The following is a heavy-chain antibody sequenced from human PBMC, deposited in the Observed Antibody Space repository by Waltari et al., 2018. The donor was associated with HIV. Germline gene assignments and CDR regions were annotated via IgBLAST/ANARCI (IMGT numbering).Heavy chain of an antibody. CDR3: ARARSGWYGVGY. D-gene: IGHD6-19*01. V-gene: IGHV3-30*04. CDR2: ISYDGSNK. CDR1: GFPFSSYA. Sequence: QVQLVESGGGVVQPGRSLRLSCAASGFPFSSYAMPWVRQAPGKGLEWVAVISYDGSNKYYADSVKGRFTISRDNSKNTLYLQMNSLRAEDTAVYYCARARSGWYGVGYWGQGTLVTVSS. J-gene: IGHJ4*02.